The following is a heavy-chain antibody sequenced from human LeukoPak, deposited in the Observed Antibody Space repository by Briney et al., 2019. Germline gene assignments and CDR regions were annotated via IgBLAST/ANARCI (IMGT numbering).Heavy chain of an antibody. J-gene: IGHJ2*01. Sequence: PSETLSLTCAVYGGSFSGYYWSWIRQPPGKGLEWIGEINHSGSTNYNPSLKSRVTISVDTSKNQFSLKPSSVTAADTAVYYRARIAPYWSITSCYPRMNRWYFDLWGRGTLVTVSS. CDR1: GGSFSGYY. D-gene: IGHD2-2*01. CDR3: ARIAPYWSITSCYPRMNRWYFDL. V-gene: IGHV4-34*01. CDR2: INHSGST.